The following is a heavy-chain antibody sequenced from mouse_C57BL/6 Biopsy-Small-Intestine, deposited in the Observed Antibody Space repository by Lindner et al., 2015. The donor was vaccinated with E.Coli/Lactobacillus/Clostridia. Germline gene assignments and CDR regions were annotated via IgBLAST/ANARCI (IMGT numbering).Heavy chain of an antibody. J-gene: IGHJ1*03. CDR3: AREGYGYFDV. V-gene: IGHV1-80*01. Sequence: VQLQESGAALVKPGASVKISCKGSENAFSRYWINWVKQRPGKGLEWIGQIYTGDGDTNYSERFKGKVTLTADKSSNTAYMQLSSLTSEDSAVYFCAREGYGYFDVWGTGTAVTVSS. CDR1: ENAFSRYW. CDR2: IYTGDGDT.